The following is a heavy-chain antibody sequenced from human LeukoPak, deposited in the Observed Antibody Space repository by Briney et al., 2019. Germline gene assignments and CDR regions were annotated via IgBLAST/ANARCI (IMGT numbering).Heavy chain of an antibody. V-gene: IGHV1-18*04. CDR3: ASGSITMIRGVTYYYYGMDV. CDR1: GYTFTGYY. CDR2: ISGYNGNT. D-gene: IGHD3-10*01. Sequence: ASVKVSSTASGYTFTGYYMHWVRQAPGQGLEWMGWISGYNGNTNYAQKFQGRVTLPTDPSTSTAYMELRSLRSHDTAVYYCASGSITMIRGVTYYYYGMDVWGQGTTVSISS. J-gene: IGHJ6*02.